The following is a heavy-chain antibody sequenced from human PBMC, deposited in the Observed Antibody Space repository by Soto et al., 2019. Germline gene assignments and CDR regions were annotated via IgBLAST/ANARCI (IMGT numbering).Heavy chain of an antibody. J-gene: IGHJ6*03. V-gene: IGHV4-59*08. CDR3: ARHELGDYYYYMDV. CDR1: GGSISSYY. D-gene: IGHD3-10*01. Sequence: SETLSLTCTVSGGSISSYYWSWIRQPPGKGLEWIGYIYYSGSTNYNPSLKSRVTISVDTSKNQFSLKLSSVTAADTAVYYCARHELGDYYYYMDVWGKGTTVTVSS. CDR2: IYYSGST.